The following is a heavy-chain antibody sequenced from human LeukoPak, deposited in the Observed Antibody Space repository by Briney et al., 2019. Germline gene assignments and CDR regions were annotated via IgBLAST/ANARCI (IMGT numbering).Heavy chain of an antibody. CDR1: GFTFSSYW. V-gene: IGHV3-74*01. CDR2: ISTDGSST. Sequence: GGSLRLSCAASGFTFSSYWMHWVRQAPGKGLVWVSRISTDGSSTNSADSVKGRLTISRDNAKNTLYLQMNSLRAEDTAVYYCVREYSSSSGRAFEIWGQGTMVTVSP. D-gene: IGHD6-6*01. J-gene: IGHJ3*02. CDR3: VREYSSSSGRAFEI.